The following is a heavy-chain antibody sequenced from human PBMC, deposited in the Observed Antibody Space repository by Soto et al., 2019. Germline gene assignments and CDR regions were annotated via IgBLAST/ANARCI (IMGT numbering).Heavy chain of an antibody. V-gene: IGHV1-18*01. CDR2: ISAYNGNT. CDR3: ARLLSCSSTSCYQTLGHFQH. Sequence: ASVKVSCKASGYTFTSYGISWVRQAPGQGLEWMGWISAYNGNTNYAQKLQGRVTMTTDTSTSTAYMEMRSLRSEDTAVYYCARLLSCSSTSCYQTLGHFQHWGQGTLVTVSS. J-gene: IGHJ1*01. D-gene: IGHD2-2*01. CDR1: GYTFTSYG.